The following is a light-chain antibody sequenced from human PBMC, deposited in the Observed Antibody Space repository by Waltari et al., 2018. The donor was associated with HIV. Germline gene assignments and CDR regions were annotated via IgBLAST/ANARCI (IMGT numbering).Light chain of an antibody. Sequence: DIQMTQSPSSLSASVADSVTITCRASQSITTYLNWYQQKPGKAPNRLIYAASILQSGVPSRFSGSGSGTDFTLTISSLQPEDFATYYCQQSYITFPRTFGQGTKVEIK. J-gene: IGKJ1*01. CDR2: AAS. V-gene: IGKV1-39*01. CDR1: QSITTY. CDR3: QQSYITFPRT.